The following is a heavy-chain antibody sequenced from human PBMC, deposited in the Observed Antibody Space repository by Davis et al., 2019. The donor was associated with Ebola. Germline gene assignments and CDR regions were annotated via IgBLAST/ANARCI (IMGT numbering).Heavy chain of an antibody. Sequence: PGGSLRLSCAASGFTFKNYGIHWVRQAPGKGLEWVAVIWYDGSQKYYADSVKGRFTISRDDSKNTVYMQMNSLRAEDTAVYYCARDAGNRNGYHDAFDIWGQGTVVTVSS. CDR1: GFTFKNYG. D-gene: IGHD3-22*01. CDR2: IWYDGSQK. CDR3: ARDAGNRNGYHDAFDI. J-gene: IGHJ3*02. V-gene: IGHV3-33*01.